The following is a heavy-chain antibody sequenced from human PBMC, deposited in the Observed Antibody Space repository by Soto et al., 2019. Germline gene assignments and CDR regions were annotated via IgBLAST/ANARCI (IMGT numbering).Heavy chain of an antibody. D-gene: IGHD1-26*01. CDR1: KFTFSSYW. CDR3: VRVATGSYDWFEP. CDR2: INSDGSRT. Sequence: GGSLRLSCAASKFTFSSYWMHWVRQAPGKGLMWVSRINSDGSRTTYADSVKGRFTISRDNAKSTLFLQMNSLRAEDTAVYYCVRVATGSYDWFEPWGQGTLVTVSS. V-gene: IGHV3-74*01. J-gene: IGHJ5*02.